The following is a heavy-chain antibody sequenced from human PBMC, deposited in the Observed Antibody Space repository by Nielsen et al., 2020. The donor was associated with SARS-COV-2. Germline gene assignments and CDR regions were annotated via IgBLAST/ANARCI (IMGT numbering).Heavy chain of an antibody. CDR2: IIPIFGTA. CDR3: ARVGGYSYDELDY. D-gene: IGHD5-18*01. J-gene: IGHJ4*02. CDR1: GYTLVSYD. Sequence: SVKVSCKASGYTLVSYDLHWVRQAPGQGLEWMGGIIPIFGTANYAQKFQGRVTITADESTSTAYMELSSLRSEDTAVYYCARVGGYSYDELDYWGQGTLVTVSS. V-gene: IGHV1-69*13.